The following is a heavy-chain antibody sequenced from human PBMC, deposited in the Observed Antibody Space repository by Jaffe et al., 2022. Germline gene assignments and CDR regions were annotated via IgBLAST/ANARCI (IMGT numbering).Heavy chain of an antibody. CDR1: GFTFSSYW. Sequence: EVQLVESGGGLVQPGGSLRLSCAASGFTFSSYWMHWVRQAPGKGLVWVSRINSDGSSTSYADSVKGRFTISRDNAKNTLYLQMNSLRAEDTAVYYCARGFPSIAARTPQSYWGQGTLVTVSS. CDR2: INSDGSST. V-gene: IGHV3-74*01. J-gene: IGHJ4*02. CDR3: ARGFPSIAARTPQSY. D-gene: IGHD6-6*01.